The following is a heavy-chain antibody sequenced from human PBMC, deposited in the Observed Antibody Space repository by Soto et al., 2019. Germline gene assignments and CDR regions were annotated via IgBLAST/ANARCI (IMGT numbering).Heavy chain of an antibody. CDR2: IYYKGYT. V-gene: IGHV4-39*01. J-gene: IGHJ6*02. CDR3: ARHPDYGGNYYYYGRDV. CDR1: GASISDSSFY. D-gene: IGHD4-17*01. Sequence: QLQLQESGPGLVKPSETLSLTCTSSGASISDSSFYWAWIRQPPGKGLEWIGSIYYKGYTKYNPSLKSRVTITVDTSRNQFSLRLSSVTAADTAVYFCARHPDYGGNYYYYGRDVGGPGTTVIVSS.